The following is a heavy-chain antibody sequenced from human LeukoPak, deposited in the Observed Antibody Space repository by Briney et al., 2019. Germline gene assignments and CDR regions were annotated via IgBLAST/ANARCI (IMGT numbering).Heavy chain of an antibody. Sequence: GGSLRLSCVASGFTFNHYTMNWARQAPGKGLEWISYIRSSDGTVSYADSVKGRFTISTDTAKNSLFLQMNSLSAEDTAVYYCVRDYAYAFDLWGQGTMVTVSS. CDR2: IRSSDGTV. J-gene: IGHJ3*01. CDR3: VRDYAYAFDL. CDR1: GFTFNHYT. D-gene: IGHD3-16*01. V-gene: IGHV3-48*01.